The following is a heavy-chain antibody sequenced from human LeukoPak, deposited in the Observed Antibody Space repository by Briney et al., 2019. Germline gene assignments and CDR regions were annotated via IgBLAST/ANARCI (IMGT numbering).Heavy chain of an antibody. V-gene: IGHV4-34*01. J-gene: IGHJ4*02. Sequence: SSETLSLTCAVYGGSFSGYYWSWIRQPPGKGLEWIGEINHSGSTNYNPSLKSRVTISVDTSKNQFSLKLSSVTAADTAVYYCARRDITYYDILTGYWVYWGQGTLVTVSS. CDR3: ARRDITYYDILTGYWVY. CDR2: INHSGST. CDR1: GGSFSGYY. D-gene: IGHD3-9*01.